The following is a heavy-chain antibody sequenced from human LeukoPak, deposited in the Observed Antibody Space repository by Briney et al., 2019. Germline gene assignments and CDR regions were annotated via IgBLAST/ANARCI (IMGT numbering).Heavy chain of an antibody. D-gene: IGHD3-3*01. J-gene: IGHJ6*03. CDR2: INPNSGGT. CDR1: GYTFTGFY. CDR3: ARDQYDFWSGYSYYYYYYMDV. V-gene: IGHV1-2*02. Sequence: ASVKVSCKASGYTFTGFYIHWVRQAPGQGLEWMGWINPNSGGTKYAQRFQGRVTMTRDTSISTAYMELSRLRSDDTAVYYCARDQYDFWSGYSYYYYYYMDVWGKGTTVTVSS.